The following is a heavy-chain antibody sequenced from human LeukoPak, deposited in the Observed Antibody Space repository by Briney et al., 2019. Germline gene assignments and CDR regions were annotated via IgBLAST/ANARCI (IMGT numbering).Heavy chain of an antibody. CDR2: ISSNGGST. CDR3: ARDLGANDYGDDSPFGY. J-gene: IGHJ4*02. CDR1: GFTFSSYA. Sequence: GGSLRLSCAASGFTFSSYAMRWVRQAPGKGLEYVSAISSNGGSTYYAKSVKGRCTISRDNSKSTLYLQMGSLRAEDMAVYYCARDLGANDYGDDSPFGYWGQGTLVTVSS. V-gene: IGHV3-64*01. D-gene: IGHD4-17*01.